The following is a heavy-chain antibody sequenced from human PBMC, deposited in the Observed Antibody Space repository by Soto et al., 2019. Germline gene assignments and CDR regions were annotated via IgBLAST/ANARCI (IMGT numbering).Heavy chain of an antibody. J-gene: IGHJ4*02. CDR2: VKEDGSEL. Sequence: GGSLRLSCAVSGFNVMSYWMSWVRQAPGKGLEWVASVKEDGSELYYLHSVRGRFSISRDSAGNALHLTMNYLSAEDTGVYFCARDIGFDYVNWGQGXPVTVYS. CDR1: GFNVMSYW. V-gene: IGHV3-7*01. CDR3: ARDIGFDYVN. D-gene: IGHD3-16*01.